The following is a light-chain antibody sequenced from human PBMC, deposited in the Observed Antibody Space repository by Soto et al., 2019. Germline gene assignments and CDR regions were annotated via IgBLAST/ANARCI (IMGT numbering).Light chain of an antibody. CDR3: CSYASSSTFV. CDR1: SSDVGSYNL. J-gene: IGLJ3*02. V-gene: IGLV2-23*02. Sequence: QSALTQPASVSGSPGQSITISCTGTSSDVGSYNLVSWYQQHPGKAPKVMIYEVTKRPSGVSNRFSGSKSGNTASLTISGIQAEDESDYYCCSYASSSTFVFGGGTKLTVL. CDR2: EVT.